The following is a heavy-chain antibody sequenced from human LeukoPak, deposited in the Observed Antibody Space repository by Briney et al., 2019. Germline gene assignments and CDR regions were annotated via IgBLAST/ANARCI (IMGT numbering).Heavy chain of an antibody. Sequence: SVKVSCKASGGTFSSYAISWVRQAPGQGLEWMGGIIPIFGTANYAQKFQGRVTITADESTSTAYMELSSLRSEDTAVCYCARIATYYDILTGSFDYWGQGTLVTVSS. CDR3: ARIATYYDILTGSFDY. D-gene: IGHD3-9*01. CDR1: GGTFSSYA. J-gene: IGHJ4*02. CDR2: IIPIFGTA. V-gene: IGHV1-69*13.